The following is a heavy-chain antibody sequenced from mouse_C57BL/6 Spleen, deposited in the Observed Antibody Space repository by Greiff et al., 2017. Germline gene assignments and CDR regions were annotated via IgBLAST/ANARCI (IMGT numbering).Heavy chain of an antibody. CDR2: IDPSDSYT. CDR3: ARTDYGYDGSWFAY. D-gene: IGHD2-2*01. J-gene: IGHJ3*01. CDR1: GYTFTSYW. V-gene: IGHV1-50*01. Sequence: QVQLQQPGAELVKPGASVKLSCKASGYTFTSYWMQWVKQRPGQGLEWIGEIDPSDSYTNYNQKFKGKATLTVDTSSSPAYMQLSSLTSEDSAVYYCARTDYGYDGSWFAYWGQGTLVTVSA.